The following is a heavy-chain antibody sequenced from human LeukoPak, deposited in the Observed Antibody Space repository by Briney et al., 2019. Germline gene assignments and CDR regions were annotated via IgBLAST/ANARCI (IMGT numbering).Heavy chain of an antibody. D-gene: IGHD2-15*01. CDR1: GFTFSTYS. J-gene: IGHJ4*02. Sequence: PGGPLRLSCAASGFTFSTYSMTWVRQAPGKGLEWVSYIGYSNIPIYYADSVRGRFTVSRDNAKNSQYLQMNSLKDEDTAVYYCATAGSNTQTWWFDYWGRGVLVTVSS. CDR2: IGYSNIPI. CDR3: ATAGSNTQTWWFDY. V-gene: IGHV3-48*02.